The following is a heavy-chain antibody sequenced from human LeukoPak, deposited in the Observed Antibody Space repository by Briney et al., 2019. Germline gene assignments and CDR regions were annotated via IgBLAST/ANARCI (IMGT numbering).Heavy chain of an antibody. D-gene: IGHD3-10*01. CDR3: AGSRGELWFGELHYFDY. CDR2: IYYSGST. CDR1: GGSISSSSYY. J-gene: IGHJ4*02. Sequence: SETLSLTCTVSGGSISSSSYYWGWIRQPPGKGLEWIGSIYYSGSTYYNPSLKSRVTISVDTSKNQFSLKLSSVTAADTAVYYCAGSRGELWFGELHYFDYWGQGTLVTVSS. V-gene: IGHV4-39*07.